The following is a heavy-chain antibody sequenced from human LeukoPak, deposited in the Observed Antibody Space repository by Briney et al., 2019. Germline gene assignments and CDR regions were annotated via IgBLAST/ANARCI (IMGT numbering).Heavy chain of an antibody. CDR2: ISDGSRNT. J-gene: IGHJ4*02. Sequence: GGSLRLSCAASGFSFSDCAMSWVRQTPGKGLQWVSTISDGSRNTHYADSVNGRFTISRDDFLNVVYLQMNSLTVEDTSVYYCTTRLQHHTDYWGQGTQVTVSS. CDR3: TTRLQHHTDY. V-gene: IGHV3-23*01. D-gene: IGHD4-11*01. CDR1: GFSFSDCA.